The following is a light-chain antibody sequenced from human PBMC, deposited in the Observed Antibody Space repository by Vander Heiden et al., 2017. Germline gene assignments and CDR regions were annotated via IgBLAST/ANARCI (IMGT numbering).Light chain of an antibody. CDR1: QGIRNE. CDR2: GAS. Sequence: AVQMTQSPSSLSASVGDRATITCRASQGIRNELGWYQQKPGQAPKVLIYGASTFHSGVPSTFSGSGSGTDFVLTISGLQPEDSATYCCRQDDSYPPTFGQGTKVEIK. V-gene: IGKV1-6*01. CDR3: RQDDSYPPT. J-gene: IGKJ1*01.